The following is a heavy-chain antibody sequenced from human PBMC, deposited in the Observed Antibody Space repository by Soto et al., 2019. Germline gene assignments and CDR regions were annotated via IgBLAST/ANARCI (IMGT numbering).Heavy chain of an antibody. V-gene: IGHV4-34*01. J-gene: IGHJ6*02. Sequence: SEALSLTCTVYGGSFSGYYWSWIRQPPGKGLEWIGEINHSGSTNYNPSLKSRVTISVDTSKNQFSLKLSSVTAADTAVYYCARGRGYYYGSGRAYGMDVWGQGTTVT. CDR2: INHSGST. CDR3: ARGRGYYYGSGRAYGMDV. CDR1: GGSFSGYY. D-gene: IGHD3-10*01.